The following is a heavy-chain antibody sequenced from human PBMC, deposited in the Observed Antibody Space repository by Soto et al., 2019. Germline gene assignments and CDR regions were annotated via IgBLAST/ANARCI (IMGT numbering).Heavy chain of an antibody. CDR3: ARDPTTTYYYDSSGYSFDY. Sequence: ASVKVSCKASGYTFTTYDISWVRQATGQGLEWMGWMNPYSGNTGYAQKFQGRVTVTRNTSISTVYMELRSLRSDDTAVYYCARDPTTTYYYDSSGYSFDYWGQGTLVTVSS. J-gene: IGHJ4*02. CDR1: GYTFTTYD. D-gene: IGHD3-22*01. V-gene: IGHV1-8*01. CDR2: MNPYSGNT.